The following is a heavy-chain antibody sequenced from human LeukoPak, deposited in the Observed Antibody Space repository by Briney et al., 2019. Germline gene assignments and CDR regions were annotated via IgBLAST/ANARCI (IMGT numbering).Heavy chain of an antibody. J-gene: IGHJ4*02. Sequence: SQTLPLTCGVSGGSISSGGYSWRWIRQPPGKGLEWIGYIYHSGSTYYNPSLKSRVTISVDRSKNQFSLKLSSVTAADTAVYYCARHIDSSGYYYDYWGQGTLVTVSS. CDR2: IYHSGST. D-gene: IGHD3-22*01. CDR3: ARHIDSSGYYYDY. V-gene: IGHV4-30-2*01. CDR1: GGSISSGGYS.